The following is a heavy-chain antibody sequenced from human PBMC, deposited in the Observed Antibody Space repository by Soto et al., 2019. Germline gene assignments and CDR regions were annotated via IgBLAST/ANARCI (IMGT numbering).Heavy chain of an antibody. J-gene: IGHJ6*02. Sequence: PSETLSLTCAVYGGSFSGYYWGWIRQPPGKGLEWIGEINHSGSTNYNPSLKSRVTISVDTSKNQFSLKLSSVTAADTAVYYCARALLFRYYYYGMDVWGQGTTVTVSS. D-gene: IGHD3-10*01. CDR1: GGSFSGYY. CDR3: ARALLFRYYYYGMDV. V-gene: IGHV4-34*01. CDR2: INHSGST.